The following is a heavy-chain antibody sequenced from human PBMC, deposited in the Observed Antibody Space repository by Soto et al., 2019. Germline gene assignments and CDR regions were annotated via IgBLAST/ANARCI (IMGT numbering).Heavy chain of an antibody. D-gene: IGHD3-3*01. CDR3: ARDHDLGANYYYYGMDV. CDR1: GFTFSSYA. CDR2: ISYDGSNK. V-gene: IGHV3-30-3*01. Sequence: GGSLRLSCAASGFTFSSYAMHWVRQAPGKGLEWVAVISYDGSNKYYADSVKGRFTISRDNSKNTLYLQMNSLRAEDTAVYYCARDHDLGANYYYYGMDVWGQGTTVTVSS. J-gene: IGHJ6*02.